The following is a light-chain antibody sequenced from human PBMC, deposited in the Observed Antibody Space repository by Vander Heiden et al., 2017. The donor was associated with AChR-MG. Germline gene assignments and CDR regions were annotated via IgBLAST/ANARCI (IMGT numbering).Light chain of an antibody. CDR2: DND. CDR1: LSNIGYSY. CDR3: GTWDDSLSAFV. V-gene: IGLV1-51*01. J-gene: IGLJ1*01. Sequence: PPPKVAISCSGSLSNIGYSYVSWYQRLPGTAPKRLIYDNDQRPSGIPDRFSGSKSGPSATLGITGLQTGDEAEYFCGTWDDSLSAFVFGTGTKVTVL.